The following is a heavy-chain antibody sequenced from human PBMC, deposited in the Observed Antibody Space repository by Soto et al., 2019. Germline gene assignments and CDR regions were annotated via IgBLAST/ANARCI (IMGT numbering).Heavy chain of an antibody. J-gene: IGHJ5*02. D-gene: IGHD4-17*01. Sequence: QVQLVQSGAEVKKPGASVKVSCKASGYTFTSYGISWVRQAPGQGLEGMGWISGYNGNTKYAQKLQGRVTMTTDTPTRTAYMELRSLISDDTAVYYCARFNGDYGWFDPWGQGTLVTVSS. CDR3: ARFNGDYGWFDP. CDR1: GYTFTSYG. CDR2: ISGYNGNT. V-gene: IGHV1-18*01.